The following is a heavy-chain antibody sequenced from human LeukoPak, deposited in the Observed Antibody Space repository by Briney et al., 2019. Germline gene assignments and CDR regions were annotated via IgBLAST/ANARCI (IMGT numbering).Heavy chain of an antibody. V-gene: IGHV3-23*01. CDR2: ISGSGGST. J-gene: IGHJ4*02. D-gene: IGHD3-3*01. CDR3: AKDPVYDFWSCYDYFDY. Sequence: GGSLRLSCDASGFNFRIFGMHWVRQAPGKGLEWVSAISGSGGSTYYADSVKGRFTISRDNSKNTLYLQMNSLRAEDTAVYYCAKDPVYDFWSCYDYFDYWGQGTLVTVSS. CDR1: GFNFRIFG.